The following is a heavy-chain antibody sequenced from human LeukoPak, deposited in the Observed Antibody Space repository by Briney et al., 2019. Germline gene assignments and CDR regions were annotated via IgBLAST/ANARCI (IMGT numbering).Heavy chain of an antibody. D-gene: IGHD3-10*01. Sequence: SETLSLTCAVYGGSFSGYYWTWIRQPPGKGLEWIGEINHSGSTNYNPSLKSRVTMSVDTSMNQFSLRLNSMTAADTAVYYCARAYGSGSYHSNWFESWGQGTLVIVSS. CDR2: INHSGST. CDR1: GGSFSGYY. V-gene: IGHV4-34*01. CDR3: ARAYGSGSYHSNWFES. J-gene: IGHJ5*01.